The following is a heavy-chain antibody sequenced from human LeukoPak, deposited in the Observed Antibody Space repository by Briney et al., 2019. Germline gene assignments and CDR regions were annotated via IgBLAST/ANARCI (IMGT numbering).Heavy chain of an antibody. CDR2: INPNSGGT. CDR3: ARVGMITFGGVIVNKPFDY. CDR1: GYIFTGYY. Sequence: ASVKVSCKASGYIFTGYYMHWVRQAPGQGLEWMGWINPNSGGTNYAQKFQGRVTMTRDTSISTAYMELSRLRSDDTAVYYCARVGMITFGGVIVNKPFDYWGQGTLVTVSS. V-gene: IGHV1-2*02. D-gene: IGHD3-16*02. J-gene: IGHJ4*02.